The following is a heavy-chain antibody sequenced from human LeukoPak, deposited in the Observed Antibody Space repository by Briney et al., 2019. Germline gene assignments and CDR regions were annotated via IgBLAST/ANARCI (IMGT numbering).Heavy chain of an antibody. D-gene: IGHD5-12*01. CDR2: IKHDGSEK. J-gene: IGHJ4*02. V-gene: IGHV3-7*01. CDR3: ASASGLRAVDY. CDR1: GFTFSRYW. Sequence: GGSLRLSCATSGFTFSRYWMTWLRQAPGKGLEWLTQIKHDGSEKYYVDSVKGRFTISRDNAKNSLYLQMNSLRAEDTAVYYCASASGLRAVDYWGQGTLVTVSS.